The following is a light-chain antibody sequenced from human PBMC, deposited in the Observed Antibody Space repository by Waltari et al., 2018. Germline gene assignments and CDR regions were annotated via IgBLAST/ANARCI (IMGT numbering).Light chain of an antibody. J-gene: IGLJ2*01. V-gene: IGLV3-19*01. Sequence: SSELTQDHAVSVALGQTVRITCQGDHLRSYFVSWYQQKPGQAPMLVIYDKDNRPSGIPERFSVSSSGNIASLTITGAQAEDEADYYCNSRDTRGNHFVVFGGGTKLTVL. CDR3: NSRDTRGNHFVV. CDR1: HLRSYF. CDR2: DKD.